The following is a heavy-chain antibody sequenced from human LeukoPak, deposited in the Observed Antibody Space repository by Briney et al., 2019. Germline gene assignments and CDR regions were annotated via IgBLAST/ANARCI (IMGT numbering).Heavy chain of an antibody. J-gene: IGHJ4*02. CDR3: AREESGGFFDY. CDR1: GYTFSNYY. D-gene: IGHD2-8*02. V-gene: IGHV1-46*01. Sequence: GASVKVSFKTSGYTFSNYYMHWVRQAPGQGLEWMGLIGPAGTNTNYAQKFRGRVTVTRDTSTTTVYMELSSLSYEDTAVYYCAREESGGFFDYWGQGTLVTVSS. CDR2: IGPAGTNT.